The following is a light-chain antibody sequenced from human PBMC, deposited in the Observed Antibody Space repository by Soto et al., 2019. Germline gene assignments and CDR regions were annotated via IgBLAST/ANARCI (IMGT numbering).Light chain of an antibody. CDR3: LSYTSSGTYV. Sequence: QSALTQHASVSGSPGQSITISCTGTSSDVGNYKYVSWYQQHPGKAPKLIIYEVSNRPSGVSDRFSGSKSGNTASLTISGLQAEDETDYYCLSYTSSGTYVFGTGTKLTVL. V-gene: IGLV2-14*01. CDR2: EVS. J-gene: IGLJ1*01. CDR1: SSDVGNYKY.